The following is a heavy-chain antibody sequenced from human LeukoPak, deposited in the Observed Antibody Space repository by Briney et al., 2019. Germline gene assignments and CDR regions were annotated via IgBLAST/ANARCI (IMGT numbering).Heavy chain of an antibody. V-gene: IGHV3-23*01. J-gene: IGHJ2*01. CDR2: IGGSGGST. D-gene: IGHD3-9*01. Sequence: PGGSLRLSCAASGFTFSSYAMTWVRQAPGKGLEWVSAIGGSGGSTYYADSVKGRFTVSRDNSKNTFFVQMNSLRADDTAVYYCAKVDSFWYFDLWGRGTLVTVSS. CDR1: GFTFSSYA. CDR3: AKVDSFWYFDL.